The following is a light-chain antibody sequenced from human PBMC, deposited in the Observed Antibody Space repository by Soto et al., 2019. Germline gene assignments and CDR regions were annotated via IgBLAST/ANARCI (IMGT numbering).Light chain of an antibody. J-gene: IGKJ3*01. CDR2: AAS. Sequence: DIQMTQSPSSLSASVGDRVTITCRASQSISSYLNWYQQKPGKAPKLLIYAASSLQSGVPSRFRGSGSGTDFTLTISSLQPEDFATYYCHQSYSTPSFTFCPGTKVDIK. V-gene: IGKV1-39*01. CDR1: QSISSY. CDR3: HQSYSTPSFT.